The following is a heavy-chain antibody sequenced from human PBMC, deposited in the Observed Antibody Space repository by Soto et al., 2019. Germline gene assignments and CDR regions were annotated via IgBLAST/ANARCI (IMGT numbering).Heavy chain of an antibody. V-gene: IGHV4-39*01. CDR3: AGPLAGQTVVGFAY. D-gene: IGHD2-15*01. J-gene: IGHJ4*02. Sequence: QLQLQESGPGLVRPSETLSLTCTVSGDSITSNNFYWGWIRQAPGLGLEWIGSSSHGGSTYDTPSLKSRVTVSFDRSKNQYSRRLSSVTAAGTSVYFCAGPLAGQTVVGFAYWGQGTLVTVSS. CDR1: GDSITSNNFY. CDR2: SSHGGST.